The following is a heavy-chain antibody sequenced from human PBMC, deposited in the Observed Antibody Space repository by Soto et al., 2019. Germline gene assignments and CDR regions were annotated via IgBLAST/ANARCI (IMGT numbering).Heavy chain of an antibody. Sequence: HPGGSLRLSCAASGFTFSSYAMHWVRQAPGKGLEWVAVISYDGSNKYYADSVKGRFTISRDNSKNTLYLQMNSLRAEDTAVYYCARDVRLRFLEWFIPPPGMDVWGQGTTVTVSS. CDR3: ARDVRLRFLEWFIPPPGMDV. J-gene: IGHJ6*02. CDR2: ISYDGSNK. D-gene: IGHD3-3*01. V-gene: IGHV3-30-3*01. CDR1: GFTFSSYA.